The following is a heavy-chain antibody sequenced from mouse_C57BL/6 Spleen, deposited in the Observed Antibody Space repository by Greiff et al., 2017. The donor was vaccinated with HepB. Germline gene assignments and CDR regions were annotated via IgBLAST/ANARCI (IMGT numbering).Heavy chain of an antibody. CDR1: GYTFTSYW. CDR3: ARQNVVIIDEGFAY. J-gene: IGHJ3*01. V-gene: IGHV1-55*01. Sequence: VQLQQPGAELVKPGASVKMSCKASGYTFTSYWITWVKQKPGQGLEWIGDIYPGSGSTNYNEKFKSKATLTVDTSSSTAYMQLSSLTSEDSAVYYCARQNVVIIDEGFAYWGQGTLVTVSA. CDR2: IYPGSGST.